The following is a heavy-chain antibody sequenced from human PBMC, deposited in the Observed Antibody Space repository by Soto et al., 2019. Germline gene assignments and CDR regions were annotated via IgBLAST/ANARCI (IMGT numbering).Heavy chain of an antibody. D-gene: IGHD2-21*01. J-gene: IGHJ6*02. Sequence: PSETLSLTCTVSGGSISSYYWSWIRQPAGKGLEWILRIYTSGSTNYNPSLKSRVTMSVDTSKKQFSLKLSSVTDADTAVYYCEREGLGARSYDYYGIDXWGQGTTVTVS. CDR1: GGSISSYY. CDR3: EREGLGARSYDYYGIDX. V-gene: IGHV4-4*07. CDR2: IYTSGST.